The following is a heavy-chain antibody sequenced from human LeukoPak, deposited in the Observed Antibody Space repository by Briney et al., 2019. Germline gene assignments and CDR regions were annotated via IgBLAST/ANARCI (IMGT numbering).Heavy chain of an antibody. J-gene: IGHJ5*02. CDR1: GYTFTGYY. CDR3: ARDDLTDYDFWSGYSSWFDP. CDR2: INPNSGGT. Sequence: ASVKVSCKASGYTFTGYYMHWVRQAPGQGLEGMGWINPNSGGTNYAQKFQGRVTMTRDTSISTAYMELSRLRSDDTAVYYCARDDLTDYDFWSGYSSWFDPWGQGTLVTVSS. D-gene: IGHD3-3*01. V-gene: IGHV1-2*02.